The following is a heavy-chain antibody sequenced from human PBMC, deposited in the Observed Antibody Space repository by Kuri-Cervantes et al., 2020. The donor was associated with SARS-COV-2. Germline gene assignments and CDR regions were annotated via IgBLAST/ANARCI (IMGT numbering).Heavy chain of an antibody. J-gene: IGHJ6*02. CDR3: ARSGSGYGAGGYYGMDV. CDR2: INPNSGGT. Sequence: ASVKVSCKASGYTFTGYYIHWVRQAPGQGLEWMGWINPNSGGTNYAQKFQGWVTMTRDTSISTAYMELSRLRSDDTAVYYCARSGSGYGAGGYYGMDVWGQGTTVTVSS. V-gene: IGHV1-2*04. CDR1: GYTFTGYY. D-gene: IGHD5-12*01.